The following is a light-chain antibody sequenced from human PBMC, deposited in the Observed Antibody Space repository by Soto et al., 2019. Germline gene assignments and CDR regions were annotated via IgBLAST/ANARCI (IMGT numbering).Light chain of an antibody. CDR1: SGHSSYI. CDR2: LEGSGSY. Sequence: QPVLTQSSSASASLGSSVKLTCTLSSGHSSYIIAWHQQQPGKAPGYLMKLEGSGSYNKGSGVPDRFSGSSSGADRYLTICILVCGDLADYFCMSWESNTQQLVFCVG. CDR3: MSWESNTQQLV. V-gene: IGLV4-60*02. J-gene: IGLJ3*02.